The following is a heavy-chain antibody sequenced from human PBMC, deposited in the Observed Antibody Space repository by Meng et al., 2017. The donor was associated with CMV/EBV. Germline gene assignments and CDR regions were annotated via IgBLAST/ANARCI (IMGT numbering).Heavy chain of an antibody. CDR1: GFTFSSYS. Sequence: GESLKISCAASGFTFSSYSMNWVRQAPGKGLEWVSVIYSGGSTYYADSVKGRFTISRDNSKNTLYLQMNSLRAEDTAVYYCARIDVDTAMVPYYYGMDVWGQGTTVTVS. D-gene: IGHD5-18*01. J-gene: IGHJ6*02. CDR3: ARIDVDTAMVPYYYGMDV. V-gene: IGHV3-66*02. CDR2: IYSGGST.